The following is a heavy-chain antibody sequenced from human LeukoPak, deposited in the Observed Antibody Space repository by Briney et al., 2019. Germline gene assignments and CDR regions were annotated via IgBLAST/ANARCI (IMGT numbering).Heavy chain of an antibody. D-gene: IGHD6-19*01. CDR1: GGSFSGYY. J-gene: IGHJ5*02. CDR2: INNSGST. CDR3: ARHEMGLYSGDWYVSSFDP. V-gene: IGHV4-34*01. Sequence: PSETLSLTCAVYGGSFSGYYWSWIRQPPGKGLEWIGEINNSGSTNYNPSLKSRGAISIDPSKSQFSLKLSSVTAAYTAVYYCARHEMGLYSGDWYVSSFDPWGQGTLVTVSS.